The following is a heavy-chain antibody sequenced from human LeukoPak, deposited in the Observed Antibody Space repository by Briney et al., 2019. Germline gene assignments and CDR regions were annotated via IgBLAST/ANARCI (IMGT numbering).Heavy chain of an antibody. J-gene: IGHJ4*02. CDR3: AKESYPYCSGGSCHQDYFDY. D-gene: IGHD2-15*01. CDR2: ISWNSGSI. CDR1: GFTFDDYA. V-gene: IGHV3-9*01. Sequence: GGSLRLSCAASGFTFDDYAMHWVRQAPGKGLEWVSGISWNSGSIGYADSVKGRFTISRDNAKNSLYLQMNSLRAEDTALYYCAKESYPYCSGGSCHQDYFDYWGQGTLVTVSS.